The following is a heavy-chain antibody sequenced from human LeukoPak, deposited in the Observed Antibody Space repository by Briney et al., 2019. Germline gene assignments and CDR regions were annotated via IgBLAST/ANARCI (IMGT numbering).Heavy chain of an antibody. D-gene: IGHD3-10*01. CDR2: ISGSGGST. J-gene: IGHJ4*02. CDR1: GFTFSSYG. CDR3: AKERYYYGSGSYRPSY. V-gene: IGHV3-23*01. Sequence: GGTLRLSCAASGFTFSSYGMSWVRQAPGKGLEWVSAISGSGGSTYYADSVKGRFTISRDNSKNTLYLQMNSLRAEDTAVYYCAKERYYYGSGSYRPSYWGQGTLVTVSS.